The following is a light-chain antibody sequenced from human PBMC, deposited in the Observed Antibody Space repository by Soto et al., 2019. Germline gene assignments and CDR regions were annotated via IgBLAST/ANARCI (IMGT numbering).Light chain of an antibody. J-gene: IGKJ5*01. CDR2: GAS. V-gene: IGKV3-20*01. CDR1: QSVSSSY. CDR3: HQYGISPPVT. Sequence: EIVLTQSPGTLSLSPGERATLSCRASQSVSSSYLAWYQQKPGQAPRLLIYGASSRATGIPDRFSGSGSGADFTLTISRLEPEDFAVYYCHQYGISPPVTFGQGTPLEIK.